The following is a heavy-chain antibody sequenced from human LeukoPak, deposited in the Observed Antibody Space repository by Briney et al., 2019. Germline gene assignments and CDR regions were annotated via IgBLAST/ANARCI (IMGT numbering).Heavy chain of an antibody. J-gene: IGHJ6*02. CDR2: INNSGST. CDR1: GGSFSGYY. D-gene: IGHD2-8*02. V-gene: IGHV4-34*01. CDR3: ARSLRVVLVRYFYYDYGMDV. Sequence: SQSLSLTCAVYGGSFSGYYTSWIPQPPRKGLEWIGEINNSGSTNYNPSLKSRVTISVDTSKNQLFLQMGSVVAAETAVYYCARSLRVVLVRYFYYDYGMDVWGQGTTVTVSS.